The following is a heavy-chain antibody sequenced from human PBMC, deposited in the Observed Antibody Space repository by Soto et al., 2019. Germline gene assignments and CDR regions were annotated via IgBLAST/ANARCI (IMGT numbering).Heavy chain of an antibody. V-gene: IGHV3-23*01. CDR2: ISGSGGST. J-gene: IGHJ4*02. CDR1: GFTFGSYA. CDR3: AKDSVAATVTYFDY. Sequence: GGSLRLSCADSGFTFGSYAMSWFRQATGKGLEWVSAISGSGGSTYYADSVKGRFTISRDNSKNTLYLQMNSLRAEDTAVYYCAKDSVAATVTYFDYWGQGTLVTVSS. D-gene: IGHD4-4*01.